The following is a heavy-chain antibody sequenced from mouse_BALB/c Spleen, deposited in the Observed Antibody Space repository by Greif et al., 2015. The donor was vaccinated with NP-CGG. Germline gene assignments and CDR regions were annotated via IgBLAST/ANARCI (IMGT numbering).Heavy chain of an antibody. CDR2: ISNGGGST. D-gene: IGHD1-1*01. V-gene: IGHV5-12*02. CDR3: ARRELLRSFYAMDY. CDR1: GFTFSDYY. J-gene: IGHJ4*01. Sequence: EVKVVESGGGLVQPGGSLKLSCATSGFTFSDYYMYWVRQTPEKRLEWVAYISNGGGSTYYPDTVKGRFTISRDNAKNTMYQQMSRLKSEDTAMYYWARRELLRSFYAMDYWGQGTSVTVSS.